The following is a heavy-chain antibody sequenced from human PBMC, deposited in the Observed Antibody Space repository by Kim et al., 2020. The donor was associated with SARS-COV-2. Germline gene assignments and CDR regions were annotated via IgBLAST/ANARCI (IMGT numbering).Heavy chain of an antibody. J-gene: IGHJ4*02. CDR3: ARDSMRSWFGELRAEYYFDY. CDR2: ICAYNGNT. CDR1: GYTFTSYG. D-gene: IGHD3-10*01. Sequence: ASVKVSCKASGYTFTSYGISWVRQAPGQALEWMGWICAYNGNTNYAQMFQGRVTMTTDTSTSTAYMELRSLRSDDTAVYYCARDSMRSWFGELRAEYYFDYWGQGTPVTVSS. V-gene: IGHV1-18*01.